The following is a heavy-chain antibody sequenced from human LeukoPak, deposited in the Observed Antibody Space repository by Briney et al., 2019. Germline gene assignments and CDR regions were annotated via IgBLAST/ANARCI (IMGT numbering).Heavy chain of an antibody. J-gene: IGHJ4*02. CDR3: AKDQDRGGAAYYFDY. V-gene: IGHV3-30*18. D-gene: IGHD1-26*01. CDR2: ISFGGSDK. Sequence: GGSLRLSCAASGFTFSSYWMSWVRQAPGKGLEWVAVISFGGSDKYYADSVKGRFTISRDNSKNTLYLQMNSLRAEDTAVYYCAKDQDRGGAAYYFDYWGQGTLVTVSS. CDR1: GFTFSSYW.